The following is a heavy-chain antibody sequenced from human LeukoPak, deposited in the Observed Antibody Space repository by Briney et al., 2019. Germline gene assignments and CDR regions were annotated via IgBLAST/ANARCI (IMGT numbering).Heavy chain of an antibody. V-gene: IGHV4-39*01. J-gene: IGHJ3*02. Sequence: SETLSLTCTVSGGSISSSSYYWGWIRQPPGKGLEWIGSIYYSGSTYYNPSLESRVTISVDTSKNQFSLKLSSVTAADTAVYYCARLTTDYVWGSYRSGDDAFDIWGQGTMVTVSS. CDR2: IYYSGST. CDR1: GGSISSSSYY. D-gene: IGHD3-16*02. CDR3: ARLTTDYVWGSYRSGDDAFDI.